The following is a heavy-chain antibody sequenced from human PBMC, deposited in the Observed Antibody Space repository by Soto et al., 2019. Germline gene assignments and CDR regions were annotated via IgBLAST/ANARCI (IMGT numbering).Heavy chain of an antibody. CDR3: AKDVYSPSGSYYYYYGMDV. J-gene: IGHJ6*02. CDR2: ISYDGSNK. CDR1: GFTFSSYG. D-gene: IGHD1-26*01. Sequence: QVQLVESGGGVVQPGRSLRLSCAASGFTFSSYGMHWVRQAPGKGLEWVAVISYDGSNKYYADSVKGRFTISRDNSKNTLYLQMNSLRAEDTAVYYCAKDVYSPSGSYYYYYGMDVWGQGTTVTVSS. V-gene: IGHV3-30*18.